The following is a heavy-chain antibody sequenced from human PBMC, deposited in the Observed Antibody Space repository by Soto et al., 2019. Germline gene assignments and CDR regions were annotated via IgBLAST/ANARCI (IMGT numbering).Heavy chain of an antibody. V-gene: IGHV3-74*01. CDR3: ARDPNLLLWFGELLDSWFDP. CDR2: INSDGSST. D-gene: IGHD3-10*01. Sequence: GGSLRLSCAASGFPFSSYWMHWVRPAPGKGLVWVSRINSDGSSTSYADSVKGRFTISRDNAKNTLYLQMNSLRAEDTAVYYCARDPNLLLWFGELLDSWFDPWGQGTLVTVSS. J-gene: IGHJ5*02. CDR1: GFPFSSYW.